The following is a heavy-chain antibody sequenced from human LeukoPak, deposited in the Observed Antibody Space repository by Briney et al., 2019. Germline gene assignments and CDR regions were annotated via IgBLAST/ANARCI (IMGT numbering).Heavy chain of an antibody. CDR3: ARGIGSTVFFDH. Sequence: GGSLRLSCAASGSTVSSNYMSWVRQAPGKGLEWVSVMYSGGNTYYADSVKGRFTISRDKSKNTLYLQMNSLRAEDTAVYYCARGIGSTVFFDHWGQGALVTVSS. D-gene: IGHD4-17*01. CDR2: MYSGGNT. V-gene: IGHV3-53*01. J-gene: IGHJ4*02. CDR1: GSTVSSNY.